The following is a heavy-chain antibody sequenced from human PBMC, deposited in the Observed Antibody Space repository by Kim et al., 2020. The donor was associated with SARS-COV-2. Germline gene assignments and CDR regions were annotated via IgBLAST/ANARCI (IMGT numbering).Heavy chain of an antibody. V-gene: IGHV4-61*01. J-gene: IGHJ5*02. CDR2: IYYSGST. D-gene: IGHD6-6*01. CDR1: GGSVSSTNYY. Sequence: SETLSLTCTVSGGSVSSTNYYWSWIRQPPGKGLEWIGLIYYSGSTNYNPSLKSRVTMSVDTSKNQFSLRLSSVTAADTAVYYCARRERSSSWYDGSWGRGTLVTVSS. CDR3: ARRERSSSWYDGS.